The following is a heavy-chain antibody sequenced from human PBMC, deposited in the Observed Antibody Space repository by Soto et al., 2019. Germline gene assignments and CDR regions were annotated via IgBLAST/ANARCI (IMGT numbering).Heavy chain of an antibody. CDR1: GFTFSNYG. D-gene: IGHD3-22*01. CDR3: ASLSYYYDSSGYYEEETKDY. J-gene: IGHJ4*02. CDR2: IWDDGSNK. V-gene: IGHV3-33*01. Sequence: PGGSLRLSCAASGFTFSNYGMHWVRQAPGKGLEWVAVIWDDGSNKYYVDSVKGRFTISRDNSKNTLYLQMNSLRAEDTAVYYCASLSYYYDSSGYYEEETKDYWGQGTLVTVSS.